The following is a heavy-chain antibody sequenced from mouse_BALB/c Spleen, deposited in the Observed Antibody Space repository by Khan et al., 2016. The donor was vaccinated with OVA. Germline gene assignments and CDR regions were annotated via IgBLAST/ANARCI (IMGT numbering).Heavy chain of an antibody. CDR2: ISTGDTYT. Sequence: EVQLQESGGGLVKSGGSLKLSCAASGFTFSTYVMSWVRQTPEKRLEWVATISTGDTYTYYPDSVKGRFTISRDNAKNTLYLQMSSLRSEDTAMYYCARPPITTVVATSYWFFDVWGAGTTVTVST. CDR3: ARPPITTVVATSYWFFDV. D-gene: IGHD1-1*01. CDR1: GFTFSTYV. V-gene: IGHV5-9-3*01. J-gene: IGHJ1*01.